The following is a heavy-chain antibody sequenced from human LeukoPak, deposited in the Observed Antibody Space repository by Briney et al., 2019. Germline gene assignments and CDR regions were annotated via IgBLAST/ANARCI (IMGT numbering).Heavy chain of an antibody. CDR1: GYTFTGYY. D-gene: IGHD2-2*01. J-gene: IGHJ6*02. CDR2: INPNSGGT. CDR3: ARGVASTSSIPDMDV. V-gene: IGHV1-2*02. Sequence: ASVKVSCKASGYTFTGYYMHWVRQAPEQGLEWMGWINPNSGGTNYAQKFQGRVTMTRDTSISTAYMELSRLRSDDTAVYYCARGVASTSSIPDMDVWGQGTTVTVSS.